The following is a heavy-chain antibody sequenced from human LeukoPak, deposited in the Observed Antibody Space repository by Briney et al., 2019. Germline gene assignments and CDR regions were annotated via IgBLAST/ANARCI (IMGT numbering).Heavy chain of an antibody. J-gene: IGHJ3*02. Sequence: ASVKVSFTASGYTFTSYDINWVGQAPGQGLEWMGWMNPNSGNTGYAQKFQGRVTMTRNTSISTAYMELSSLRSEDTAVYYCARGARSAFDIWGQGTMDTVSS. V-gene: IGHV1-8*01. CDR2: MNPNSGNT. CDR1: GYTFTSYD. CDR3: ARGARSAFDI.